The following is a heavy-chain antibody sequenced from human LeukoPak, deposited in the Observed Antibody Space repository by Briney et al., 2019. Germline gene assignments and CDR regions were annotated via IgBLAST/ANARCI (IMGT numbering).Heavy chain of an antibody. CDR2: ISGSGGST. J-gene: IGHJ5*02. V-gene: IGHV3-23*01. Sequence: GGSLRLSCAASGFTFSSYAMSWVRQAPGKGLEWVSAISGSGGSTYYADSVKGRFTISRDNSKITLYLQMNSLRAEDTAVYYCAKEWFGELSRNWFDPWGQGTLVTVSS. CDR3: AKEWFGELSRNWFDP. CDR1: GFTFSSYA. D-gene: IGHD3-10*01.